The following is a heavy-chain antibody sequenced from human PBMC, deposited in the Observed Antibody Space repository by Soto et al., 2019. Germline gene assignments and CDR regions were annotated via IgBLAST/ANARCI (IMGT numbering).Heavy chain of an antibody. CDR3: ARDCVEVEMATILGINWFDP. CDR1: GYTFTAYY. V-gene: IGHV1-2*02. CDR2: INPNSGGT. D-gene: IGHD5-12*01. J-gene: IGHJ5*02. Sequence: ASVKVSCKASGYTFTAYYMHWVRQAPGQGLEWMGWINPNSGGTNYAQKFQGRVTMTRDTSISTAYMELSRLRSDDTAVYYCARDCVEVEMATILGINWFDPWGQGTLVTVSS.